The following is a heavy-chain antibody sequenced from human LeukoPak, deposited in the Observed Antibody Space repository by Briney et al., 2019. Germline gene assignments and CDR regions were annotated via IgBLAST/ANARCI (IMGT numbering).Heavy chain of an antibody. Sequence: SQTLSLTCTVSGGSISSHYWSWIRQSPGKGLEWIGHIYSSGSTNYNPSLKSRVTISIDTSKNQFSLKLSSVTAADTALYYCARNYDNSGYTAFGYWGRGTLVTVSS. CDR1: GGSISSHY. J-gene: IGHJ4*02. V-gene: IGHV4-59*11. D-gene: IGHD3-22*01. CDR3: ARNYDNSGYTAFGY. CDR2: IYSSGST.